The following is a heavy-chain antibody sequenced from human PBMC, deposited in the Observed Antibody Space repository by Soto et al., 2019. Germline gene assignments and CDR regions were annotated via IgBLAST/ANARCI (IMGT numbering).Heavy chain of an antibody. J-gene: IGHJ4*02. Sequence: GGSLSLACAASGFTFSSYAMSWVRQAPGKGLEWVSCISGSGGRTYYADSVKGRFSISRDKSKNTLYLQMTSLRAEDTAVYYCAKVSYYYDSSGYSGLDYWGQGTLVTVSS. V-gene: IGHV3-23*01. CDR3: AKVSYYYDSSGYSGLDY. D-gene: IGHD3-22*01. CDR2: ISGSGGRT. CDR1: GFTFSSYA.